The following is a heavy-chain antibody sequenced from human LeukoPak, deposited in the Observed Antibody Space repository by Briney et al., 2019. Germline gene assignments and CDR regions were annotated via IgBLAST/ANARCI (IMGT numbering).Heavy chain of an antibody. V-gene: IGHV4-30-2*01. J-gene: IGHJ4*02. CDR3: ARSDHGGPYFDY. CDR2: IYHSGST. D-gene: IGHD4-23*01. CDR1: GGSISSGGYS. Sequence: PSETLSLTCAVSGGSISSGGYSWSWIRQPPGKGLEWIGYIYHSGSTYYNPSLKSRVTISVDRSKNQFSLKLSSVTAADTAVYYCARSDHGGPYFDYWGQGTLVTVSS.